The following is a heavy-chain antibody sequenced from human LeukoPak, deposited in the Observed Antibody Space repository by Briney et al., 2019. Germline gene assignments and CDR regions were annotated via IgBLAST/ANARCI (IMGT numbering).Heavy chain of an antibody. CDR2: IYYSGST. CDR1: GGSISSSSYY. D-gene: IGHD6-25*01. J-gene: IGHJ6*02. Sequence: PSETLSLTCTVSGGSISSSSYYWGWIRQPPGKGLEWIGSIYYSGSTYYNPSLKSRVTISVDTSKNQFSLKLSSVTAADTAVYYCARARIAAWMDVWGQGTTVTVSS. V-gene: IGHV4-39*07. CDR3: ARARIAAWMDV.